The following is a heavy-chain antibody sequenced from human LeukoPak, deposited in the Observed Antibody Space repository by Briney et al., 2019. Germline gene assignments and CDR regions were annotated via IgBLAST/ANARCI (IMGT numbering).Heavy chain of an antibody. CDR2: IYTGGST. V-gene: IGHV3-66*01. CDR3: ARGSHYLLDV. Sequence: GGSLRLSCAASGFTVSSNYMNWVRQAPGKGLGWVSVIYTGGSTYYADSVRGRFSISRDTSKNTLSLQMNSLRVEDMAVYYCARGSHYLLDVWGQGTTVTVS. CDR1: GFTVSSNY. J-gene: IGHJ6*02. D-gene: IGHD3-16*01.